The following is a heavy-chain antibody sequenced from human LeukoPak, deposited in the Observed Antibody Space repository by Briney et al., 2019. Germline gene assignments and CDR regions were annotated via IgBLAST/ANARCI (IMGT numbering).Heavy chain of an antibody. CDR3: AKDSAKKYDDY. CDR1: GFTVSNYE. V-gene: IGHV3-48*03. J-gene: IGHJ4*02. CDR2: IASDHTT. Sequence: GGSLRLSCAASGFTVSNYEMNWVRQAPGKGLEWVSFIASDHTTYYADSVKGRFTLSRDNGKNSLYLQMNSLRAEDTAVYYCAKDSAKKYDDYWGQGTLVTVSS. D-gene: IGHD2/OR15-2a*01.